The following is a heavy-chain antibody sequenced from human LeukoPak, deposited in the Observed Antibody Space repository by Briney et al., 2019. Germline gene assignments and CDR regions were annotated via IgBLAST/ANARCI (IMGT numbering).Heavy chain of an antibody. V-gene: IGHV1-69*06. J-gene: IGHJ6*03. CDR1: GGTFSSYA. CDR2: IIPIFGTA. D-gene: IGHD6-19*01. CDR3: ASNGGEQWLVHEAGYYYYYYMDV. Sequence: SVKVSCKASGGTFSSYAISWVRQAPGQGLEWMGGIIPIFGTANYAQKFQGRVTITADKSTSTAYMELSSLRSEDTAVYYCASNGGEQWLVHEAGYYYYYYMDVWGKGTTVTVSS.